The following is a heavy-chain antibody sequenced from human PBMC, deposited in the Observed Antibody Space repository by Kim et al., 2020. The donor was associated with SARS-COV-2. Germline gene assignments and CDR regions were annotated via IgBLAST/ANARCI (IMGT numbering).Heavy chain of an antibody. J-gene: IGHJ3*02. V-gene: IGHV6-1*01. Sequence: AVSVKSRITINPDTSQNQFSLQLNSVTPEDTAVYYCASYDILTGPLDAFDIWGQGTMVTVSS. CDR3: ASYDILTGPLDAFDI. D-gene: IGHD3-9*01.